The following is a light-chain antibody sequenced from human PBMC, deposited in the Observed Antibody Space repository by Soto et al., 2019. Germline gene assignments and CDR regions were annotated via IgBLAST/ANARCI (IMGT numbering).Light chain of an antibody. CDR3: QHYNSYSEA. CDR1: QDISDY. CDR2: AAS. Sequence: DIQLTQSPSFLSASVGDRVTITGRASQDISDYLAWYQQRPGKAPKLLIYAASTLQSGVPSRFSGSGSGTEFTLTISSLQPEDFATYYCQHYNSYSEAFGQGTKVDIK. J-gene: IGKJ1*01. V-gene: IGKV1-9*01.